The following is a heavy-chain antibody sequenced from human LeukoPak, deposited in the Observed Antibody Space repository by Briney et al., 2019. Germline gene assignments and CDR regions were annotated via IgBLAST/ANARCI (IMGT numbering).Heavy chain of an antibody. V-gene: IGHV4-38-2*01. J-gene: IGHJ5*02. Sequence: SETLSLTCAVSGYSITDGYYWGWIRQPPGKGPEYIGFVYHSGSTYYNPSLRRRVTMSVDTSKDQFSLNLTSVTAADTAVYFCARVVGSSSSKNWFDPWGQGTLVTVSS. CDR1: GYSITDGYY. D-gene: IGHD2-2*01. CDR3: ARVVGSSSSKNWFDP. CDR2: VYHSGST.